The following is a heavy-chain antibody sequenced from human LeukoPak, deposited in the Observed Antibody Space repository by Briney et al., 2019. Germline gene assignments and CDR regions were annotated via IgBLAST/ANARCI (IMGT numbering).Heavy chain of an antibody. CDR2: ISWNSGSI. CDR3: APIAVAATGFGY. D-gene: IGHD6-19*01. V-gene: IGHV3-9*01. Sequence: HPGGSLRLSCAASGFTFDDYAMHWVRQAPGKGLEWVSGISWNSGSIGYADSVKGRFTISRDNAKNSLYLQMNSLRAEDTAVYYCAPIAVAATGFGYWGQGTLVTVSS. CDR1: GFTFDDYA. J-gene: IGHJ4*02.